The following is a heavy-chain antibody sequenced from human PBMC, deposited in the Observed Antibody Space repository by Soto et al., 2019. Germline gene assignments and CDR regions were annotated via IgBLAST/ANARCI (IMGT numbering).Heavy chain of an antibody. D-gene: IGHD6-19*01. CDR3: AKDHSSGGFDY. CDR1: GFTFDDYA. J-gene: IGHJ4*02. Sequence: EVQLVESGGGLVQPGRSLRLSCAASGFTFDDYAMHWVRQAPGKGLEWVSGISWNSGSIGYADSVKGRFTISRDNAKNSLYLQMNSLRAEETALYYCAKDHSSGGFDYWGQGTLVTVSS. CDR2: ISWNSGSI. V-gene: IGHV3-9*01.